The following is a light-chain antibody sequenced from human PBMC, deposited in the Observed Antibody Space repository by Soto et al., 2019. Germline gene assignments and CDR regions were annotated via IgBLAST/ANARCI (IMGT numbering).Light chain of an antibody. CDR3: QQYSVFPLT. CDR1: ESISSW. J-gene: IGKJ4*01. CDR2: KAS. Sequence: DIQMTQFPSTLSASVGDRVTITCRASESISSWLAWYQQKPGKAPKILIYKASSLQSGVPSRFTGSGSGTEFTLTIISLQPDDFATYYCQQYSVFPLTFGGGTKVEIK. V-gene: IGKV1-5*03.